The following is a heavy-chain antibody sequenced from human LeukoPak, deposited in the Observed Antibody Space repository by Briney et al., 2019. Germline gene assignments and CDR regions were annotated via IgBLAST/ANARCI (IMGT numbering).Heavy chain of an antibody. V-gene: IGHV1-18*01. J-gene: IGHJ4*02. D-gene: IGHD3-16*02. Sequence: GASVKVSCKASGGTFTSYGISWVRQAPGQGLEWMGWISAYNGNTNYAQKLQGRVTMTTDTSTSTAYMELRSLRSDDTAVYYCARDEGTFGGVIVSPLSDYWGQGTLVTVSS. CDR3: ARDEGTFGGVIVSPLSDY. CDR1: GGTFTSYG. CDR2: ISAYNGNT.